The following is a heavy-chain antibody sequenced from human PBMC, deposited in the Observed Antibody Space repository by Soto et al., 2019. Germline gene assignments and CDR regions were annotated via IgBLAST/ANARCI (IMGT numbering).Heavy chain of an antibody. CDR3: AHRGGATVGLYYFDY. CDR1: GFSLSTTGVG. CDR2: IYWHDDK. Sequence: SGPTRVNHTQTLTLTCTFSGFSLSTTGVGVSWIRQPPGKALEWLALIYWHDDKRYSPSLKSRLTITKDTSKNQVVLTMTNMDPVDTATYYCAHRGGATVGLYYFDYWGQGALVTVSS. J-gene: IGHJ4*02. D-gene: IGHD3-16*01. V-gene: IGHV2-5*01.